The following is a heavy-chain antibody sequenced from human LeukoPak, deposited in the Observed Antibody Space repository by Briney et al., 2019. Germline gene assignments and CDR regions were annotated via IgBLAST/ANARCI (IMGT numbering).Heavy chain of an antibody. J-gene: IGHJ4*02. CDR3: AREGGSRCSSTSCFNFDY. Sequence: PGGSLRLSCAASGFTFSDYYMSWIRQAPGKGLEWVSYISSSGSTICYADSVKGRFTISRDNAKNSLYLQMNSLRAEDTAVYYCAREGGSRCSSTSCFNFDYWGQGTLVTVSS. CDR1: GFTFSDYY. V-gene: IGHV3-11*01. CDR2: ISSSGSTI. D-gene: IGHD2-2*01.